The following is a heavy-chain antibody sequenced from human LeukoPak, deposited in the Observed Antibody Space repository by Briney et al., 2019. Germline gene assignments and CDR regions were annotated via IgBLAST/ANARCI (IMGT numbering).Heavy chain of an antibody. Sequence: GGSLRLSCVASGFTFGDFHMNWIRQAPGAGLEWISYISRDYSTTFYADSVKGRFTISRDNSKNTVFLQMNSLRAEDTAVYYCAKTPGGYLDYWGQGTRVTVSS. CDR2: ISRDYSTT. V-gene: IGHV3-11*01. CDR1: GFTFGDFH. J-gene: IGHJ4*02. CDR3: AKTPGGYLDY.